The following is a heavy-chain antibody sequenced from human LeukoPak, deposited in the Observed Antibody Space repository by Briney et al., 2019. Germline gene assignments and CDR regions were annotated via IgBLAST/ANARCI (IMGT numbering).Heavy chain of an antibody. CDR2: ISTSGTYT. CDR1: GFNFSNYA. Sequence: GGSLRLSCAASGFNFSNYAMNWVRQTPGKGLEWVSAISTSGTYTYYADAVRGRFTISRDNSNNRVHLQMNSPRAEDTAVYYCAKSGRTVATFDYWGQGTLVTASS. V-gene: IGHV3-23*01. CDR3: AKSGRTVATFDY. J-gene: IGHJ4*02. D-gene: IGHD4-23*01.